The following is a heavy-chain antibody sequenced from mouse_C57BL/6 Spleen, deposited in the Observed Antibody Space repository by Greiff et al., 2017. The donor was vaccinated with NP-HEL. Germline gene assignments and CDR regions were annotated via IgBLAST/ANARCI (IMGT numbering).Heavy chain of an antibody. J-gene: IGHJ4*01. CDR1: GYAFSSSW. CDR2: IYPGDGDT. Sequence: VKLMESGPELVKPGASVKISCKASGYAFSSSWMNWVKQRPGKGLEWIGRIYPGDGDTNYNGKFKGKATLTADKSSSTAYMQLSSLTSEDSAVYFCARLLLMDYWGQGTSVTVSS. D-gene: IGHD1-1*01. V-gene: IGHV1-82*01. CDR3: ARLLLMDY.